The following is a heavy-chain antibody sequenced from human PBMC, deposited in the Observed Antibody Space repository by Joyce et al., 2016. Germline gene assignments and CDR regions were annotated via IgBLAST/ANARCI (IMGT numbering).Heavy chain of an antibody. Sequence: QVHLMQSGGEVKPPGASVKISCKGSGYTFNNYGIIWVRQAPGQGLEWLGWISGYNGKTNYGRKVQSRLTMTTDTPTTTVFMELRSLRSDDTAVYYCVRALRVDPLRGYYYYYGVDVWGQGTTVTVSS. V-gene: IGHV1-18*01. J-gene: IGHJ6*02. D-gene: IGHD3-3*01. CDR1: GYTFNNYG. CDR3: VRALRVDPLRGYYYYYGVDV. CDR2: ISGYNGKT.